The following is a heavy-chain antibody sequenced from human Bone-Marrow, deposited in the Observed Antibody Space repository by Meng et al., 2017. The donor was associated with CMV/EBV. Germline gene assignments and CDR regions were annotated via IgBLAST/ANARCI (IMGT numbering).Heavy chain of an antibody. Sequence: SVKVSCKASGGTFSSYAISWVRQAPGQGLEWMGGIIPIFGTANYAQKFQGRVTITTDESTSTAYMELSSLRSEDTAMYYCARAPPYCGGDCSTDYWGQGTLVTVSS. CDR1: GGTFSSYA. CDR3: ARAPPYCGGDCSTDY. D-gene: IGHD2-21*01. CDR2: IIPIFGTA. V-gene: IGHV1-69*05. J-gene: IGHJ4*02.